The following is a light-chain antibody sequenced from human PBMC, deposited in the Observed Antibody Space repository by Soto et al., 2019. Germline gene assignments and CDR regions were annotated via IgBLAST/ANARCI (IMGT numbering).Light chain of an antibody. CDR2: EGS. CDR1: NSDVGNYNL. Sequence: QSALTQSASVSGSPGQSITISCTGNNSDVGNYNLVSWYQQHPDKAPKLIIYEGSKRPSGVSNRFSGSKSGNTASLTISGLQAEDEADYYCCSYAGSSTFVVFGGGTKLTVL. V-gene: IGLV2-23*03. CDR3: CSYAGSSTFVV. J-gene: IGLJ2*01.